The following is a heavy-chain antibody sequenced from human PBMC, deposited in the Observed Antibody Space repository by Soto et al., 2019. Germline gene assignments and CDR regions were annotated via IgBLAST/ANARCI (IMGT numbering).Heavy chain of an antibody. CDR2: ISGSGGST. CDR1: GFTFSSYA. D-gene: IGHD3-22*01. CDR3: AKDLIRITMIVVVGPFDY. Sequence: EVQLLESGGGLVQPGGSLRLSCAASGFTFSSYAMSWVRQAPGKGLEWVSAISGSGGSTYYADSVKGRFTISRDNSKNTLYLQMNSLRAEDTAVYYCAKDLIRITMIVVVGPFDYWGQGTLVTVSS. J-gene: IGHJ4*02. V-gene: IGHV3-23*01.